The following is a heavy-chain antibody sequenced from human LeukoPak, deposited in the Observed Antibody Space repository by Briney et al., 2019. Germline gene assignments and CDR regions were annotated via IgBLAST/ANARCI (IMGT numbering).Heavy chain of an antibody. CDR3: AKDSIISYSSSSYYFDY. Sequence: PGGSLRLSCATSGFALSSHGMHWVRQAPGKGPEWVSFISDQGRNRYYADSVKGRFTISRDNSKNTLYLQMNSLRAEDTAVYYCAKDSIISYSSSSYYFDYWGQGTLVTVSS. CDR1: GFALSSHG. CDR2: ISDQGRNR. V-gene: IGHV3-30*18. J-gene: IGHJ4*02. D-gene: IGHD6-6*01.